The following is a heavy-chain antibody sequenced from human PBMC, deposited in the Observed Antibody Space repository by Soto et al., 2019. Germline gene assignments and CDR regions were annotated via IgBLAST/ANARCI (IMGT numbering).Heavy chain of an antibody. Sequence: SETLSLTCTVSGGSISSGDYYWSWIRQPPGKGLEWIGYIYYSGSTYYNPSLKSRVTISVATSKNQFSLKRSSVTAADTAVYYRATERSQRVGWGKRTRVTVSS. CDR1: GGSISSGDYY. J-gene: IGHJ4*02. V-gene: IGHV4-30-4*01. CDR3: ATERSQRVG. CDR2: IYYSGST.